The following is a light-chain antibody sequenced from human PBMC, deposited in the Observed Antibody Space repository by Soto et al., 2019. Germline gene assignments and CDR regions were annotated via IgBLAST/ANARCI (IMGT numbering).Light chain of an antibody. CDR3: GTWDSRLSGVV. Sequence: QSVLTQPPSVSAAPGQTVTISCSGSSSDIGNNYVSWYQHLPGTAPKLLIYENNKRPSGIPDRFSGSKSGTSGTLGITGLQTGDEADYYCGTWDSRLSGVVFGGGTKLTVL. V-gene: IGLV1-51*02. CDR2: ENN. CDR1: SSDIGNNY. J-gene: IGLJ2*01.